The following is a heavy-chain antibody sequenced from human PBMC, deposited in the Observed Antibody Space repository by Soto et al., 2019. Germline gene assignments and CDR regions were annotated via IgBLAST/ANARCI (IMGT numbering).Heavy chain of an antibody. CDR1: GFTVSSNY. CDR2: IYSGGST. J-gene: IGHJ4*02. V-gene: IGHV3-53*01. CDR3: AKSGYSYGYSVDY. D-gene: IGHD5-18*01. Sequence: GGSLRLSCAASGFTVSSNYMSWVRQAPGKGLEWVSVIYSGGSTYYADSVKGRFTISRDNSKNTLYLQMNGLRAEDTAVYYCAKSGYSYGYSVDYWGQGTLVTVS.